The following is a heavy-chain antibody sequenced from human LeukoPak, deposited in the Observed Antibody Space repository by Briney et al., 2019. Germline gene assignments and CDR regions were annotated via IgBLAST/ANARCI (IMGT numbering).Heavy chain of an antibody. CDR3: ARPDYGGNFPYDY. CDR1: GFTFSSYW. V-gene: IGHV3-74*01. CDR2: INSDGSST. D-gene: IGHD4-23*01. Sequence: GGALRLACAASGFTFSSYWMHWVRQAPGKGLVWVSRINSDGSSTTYADSVKGRFTISRDNAKNTLYLQMNSLRAEATAVYYCARPDYGGNFPYDYWGQGTLVTVSS. J-gene: IGHJ4*02.